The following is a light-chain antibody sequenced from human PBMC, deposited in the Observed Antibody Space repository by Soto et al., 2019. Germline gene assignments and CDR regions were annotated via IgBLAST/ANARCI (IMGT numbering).Light chain of an antibody. Sequence: EIVLTQSPGTLSLSPGERATLSCRASQSVSSSYLAWYQQKPGQAPRLLIYGASSRATGIPDRFSGSGSGKDLTLTISRLEPEDFAVSYCQQYGSSPSWTFGQGTKVEIK. J-gene: IGKJ1*01. V-gene: IGKV3-20*01. CDR3: QQYGSSPSWT. CDR1: QSVSSSY. CDR2: GAS.